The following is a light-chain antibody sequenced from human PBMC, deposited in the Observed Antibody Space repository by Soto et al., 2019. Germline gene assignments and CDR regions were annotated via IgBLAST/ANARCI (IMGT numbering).Light chain of an antibody. V-gene: IGLV1-47*01. J-gene: IGLJ2*01. CDR2: RDD. CDR1: SSNIGRNF. Sequence: QSVLTQPPSASGTPGQRVTISCSGSSSNIGRNFVYWYQQLPGAAPKLLIYRDDQRPSGVPDRLSGSKSGTSASLAISGLRSEDETEYYCATWDANLNGPVFGGGNKLTVL. CDR3: ATWDANLNGPV.